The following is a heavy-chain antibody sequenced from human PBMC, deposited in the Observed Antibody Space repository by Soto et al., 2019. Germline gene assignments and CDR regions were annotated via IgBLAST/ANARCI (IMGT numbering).Heavy chain of an antibody. Sequence: QVHLEQSGAEVKKPGSSVKVSCKFSGGTFSSYVIIWVRQAPGQGLEWMGGIIPVSGTANYAQKFHGRVTISADAATNTAYMELSSVRFDGTAVYYCATVDRSVALVGWFDPWGQGTLVTVS. CDR3: ATVDRSVALVGWFDP. D-gene: IGHD2-8*02. CDR1: GGTFSSYV. V-gene: IGHV1-69*01. J-gene: IGHJ5*02. CDR2: IIPVSGTA.